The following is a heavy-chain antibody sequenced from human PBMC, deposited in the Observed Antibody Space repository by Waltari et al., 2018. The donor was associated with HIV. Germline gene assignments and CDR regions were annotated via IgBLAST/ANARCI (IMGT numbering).Heavy chain of an antibody. J-gene: IGHJ4*02. CDR2: IYGSGGRA. CDR1: GFTFTTYA. Sequence: EVQLLESGGDLVQPGGSLRLSCAGSGFTFTTYAMAWVRQAPGKGPEWVSGIYGSGGRAYYSDSVRGQFTISRDDSKNTLYLQMNSLRTEDAAVYYCAKGRLTTTSFDYWGQGTLVTVSS. CDR3: AKGRLTTTSFDY. D-gene: IGHD4-17*01. V-gene: IGHV3-23*01.